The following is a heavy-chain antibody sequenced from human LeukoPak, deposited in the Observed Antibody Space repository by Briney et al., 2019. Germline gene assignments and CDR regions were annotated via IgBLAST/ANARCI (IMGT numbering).Heavy chain of an antibody. Sequence: SVKVSCKASGGTFSSYAISWVRQAPGPGLEWMGRIIPIFGIANYAQKFQGRVTITADKSTSTAYMELSSLRSEDTAVCYCARVNFLSVGESKNGMDVWGQGTTVTVSS. J-gene: IGHJ6*02. CDR2: IIPIFGIA. D-gene: IGHD3-10*01. CDR3: ARVNFLSVGESKNGMDV. CDR1: GGTFSSYA. V-gene: IGHV1-69*04.